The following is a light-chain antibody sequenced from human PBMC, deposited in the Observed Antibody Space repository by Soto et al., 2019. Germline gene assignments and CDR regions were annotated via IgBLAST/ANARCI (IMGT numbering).Light chain of an antibody. CDR2: LNNDGSH. J-gene: IGLJ2*01. CDR1: SGHSSYA. Sequence: QPVLTQSPSASASLGASVKLPCTLSSGHSSYAIAWHQKQPGKGPRYLMDLNNDGSHTKGDGIPDRFSGSSSGADRYLIISSRQSEDEADYYCQTWGTGFQFFGGGTKLTVL. V-gene: IGLV4-69*01. CDR3: QTWGTGFQF.